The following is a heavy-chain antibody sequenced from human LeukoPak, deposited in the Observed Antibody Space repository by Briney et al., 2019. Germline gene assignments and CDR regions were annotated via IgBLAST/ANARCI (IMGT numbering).Heavy chain of an antibody. V-gene: IGHV4-4*02. D-gene: IGHD6-13*01. CDR2: IYRSGST. Sequence: KPSETLSLTCAVSGGSISSSNWWSWVRQPPGKGLEWIGEIYRSGSTNYNPSLKSRVTISVDKSKNQFSLKLSSVTAADTAVYYCARDPHFGSSWWIDYWGQGTLVTVSS. CDR1: GGSISSSNW. J-gene: IGHJ4*02. CDR3: ARDPHFGSSWWIDY.